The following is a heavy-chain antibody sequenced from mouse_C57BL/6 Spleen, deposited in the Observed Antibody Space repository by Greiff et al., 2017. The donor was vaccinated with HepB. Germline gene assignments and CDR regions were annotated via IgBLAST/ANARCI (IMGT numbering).Heavy chain of an antibody. CDR1: GFTFSSYA. D-gene: IGHD2-4*01. J-gene: IGHJ4*01. CDR3: ARDRDDYDEVYYAMDY. CDR2: ISDGGSYT. V-gene: IGHV5-4*01. Sequence: EVQRVESGGGLVKPGGSLKLSCAASGFTFSSYAMSWVRQTPEKRLEWVATISDGGSYTYYPDNVKGRFTLSRDNAKNNLYLQMSHLKSEDTAMYYCARDRDDYDEVYYAMDYWGQGTSVTVSS.